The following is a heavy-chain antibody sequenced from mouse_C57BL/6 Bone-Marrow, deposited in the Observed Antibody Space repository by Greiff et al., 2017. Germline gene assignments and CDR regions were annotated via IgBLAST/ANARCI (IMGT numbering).Heavy chain of an antibody. Sequence: VQLKQSGAELVRPGASVKLSCTASGFNIKDDYMHWVKQRPEQGLEWIGWIDPENGDTEYASKFQGKATITADTSSNTAYLQLSSLTSEDTAVDYCLYYYGLWYFDVWGTGTTVTVAS. J-gene: IGHJ1*03. D-gene: IGHD1-1*01. CDR1: GFNIKDDY. CDR2: IDPENGDT. V-gene: IGHV14-4*01. CDR3: LYYYGLWYFDV.